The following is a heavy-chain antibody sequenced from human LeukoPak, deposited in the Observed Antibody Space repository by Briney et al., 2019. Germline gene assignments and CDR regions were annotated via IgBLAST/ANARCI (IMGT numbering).Heavy chain of an antibody. J-gene: IGHJ4*02. CDR3: AREELAAAGTVDY. Sequence: GGALRLSCAASGFTFSSYSMNWVRQAPGKGLEWVSSISSSSSYIYYADSVKGRFTISRDNAKNSLYLQMNSLRAEDTAVYYCAREELAAAGTVDYWGQGTLVTVSS. CDR1: GFTFSSYS. D-gene: IGHD6-13*01. V-gene: IGHV3-21*01. CDR2: ISSSSSYI.